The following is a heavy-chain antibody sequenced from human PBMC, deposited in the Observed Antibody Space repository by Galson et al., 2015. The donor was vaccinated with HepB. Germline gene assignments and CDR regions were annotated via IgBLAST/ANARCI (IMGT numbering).Heavy chain of an antibody. V-gene: IGHV1-46*01. Sequence: SVKVSCKASGYTFTSYYMHWVRQAPGQGLEWMGIINPSGGSTSYAQKFQGRVTMTRDTSTSTVYMELSSLRSEDTAVYYCAREQWLDGVYYYYGMDVWGQGTTVTVSS. D-gene: IGHD6-19*01. CDR2: INPSGGST. J-gene: IGHJ6*02. CDR3: AREQWLDGVYYYYGMDV. CDR1: GYTFTSYY.